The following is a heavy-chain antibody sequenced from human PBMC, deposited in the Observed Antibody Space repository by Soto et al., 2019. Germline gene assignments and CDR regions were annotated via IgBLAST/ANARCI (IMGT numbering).Heavy chain of an antibody. Sequence: EVQLVESWGGLVQPGGSLRLSCTASGFTFSTYWMYWVRQAPGKGLVWVSRTNSDGSDTSYADSMKGRFTISRDNAKNTLYLQMNSLRAEDTAVYYCARDRGWSLFDYWGQGTLVTVSS. J-gene: IGHJ4*02. CDR3: ARDRGWSLFDY. D-gene: IGHD6-19*01. CDR1: GFTFSTYW. CDR2: TNSDGSDT. V-gene: IGHV3-74*01.